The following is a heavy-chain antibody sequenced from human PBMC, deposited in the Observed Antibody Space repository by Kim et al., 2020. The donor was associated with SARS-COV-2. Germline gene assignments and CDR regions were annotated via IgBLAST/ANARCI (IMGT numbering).Heavy chain of an antibody. CDR1: GFTFSSYS. D-gene: IGHD3-10*01. CDR3: ARDSVLWFGAPSTPGGTYYYYGMDV. V-gene: IGHV3-21*01. CDR2: ISSSSSYI. J-gene: IGHJ6*02. Sequence: GGSLRLSCAASGFTFSSYSMNWVRQAPGKGLEWVSSISSSSSYIYYADSVKGRFTISRDNAKNSLYLQMNSLRAEDTAVYYCARDSVLWFGAPSTPGGTYYYYGMDVWGQGTTVTVSS.